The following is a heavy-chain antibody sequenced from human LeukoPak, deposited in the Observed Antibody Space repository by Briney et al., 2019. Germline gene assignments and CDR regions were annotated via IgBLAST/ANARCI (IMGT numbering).Heavy chain of an antibody. CDR2: ISGSGGST. CDR3: GKMGDILTGCPYYFDY. J-gene: IGHJ4*02. V-gene: IGHV3-23*01. Sequence: GVLLLSCAASGFTFISYGMSWVRQAPGKGLEWVSAISGSGGSTYYADSVKGRFTISRDNSKNTLYLQMNSLRAEDTAVYYCGKMGDILTGCPYYFDYWGQGTLVTVSS. CDR1: GFTFISYG. D-gene: IGHD3-9*01.